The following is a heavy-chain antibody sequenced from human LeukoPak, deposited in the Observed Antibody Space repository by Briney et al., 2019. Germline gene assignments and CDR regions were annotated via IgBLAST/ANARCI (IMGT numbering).Heavy chain of an antibody. V-gene: IGHV4-59*01. CDR3: ARGRAYYDSTGYGY. CDR2: NYYSGNT. Sequence: SETLSLTCTVSGVSLTNYYWNWIRQPPGKGLEWIGYNYYSGNTNYNPSLNSRVTISVDTSKNQFSLKLSSVTAADTAVYYCARGRAYYDSTGYGYWGQGTLVTVSS. D-gene: IGHD3-22*01. CDR1: GVSLTNYY. J-gene: IGHJ4*02.